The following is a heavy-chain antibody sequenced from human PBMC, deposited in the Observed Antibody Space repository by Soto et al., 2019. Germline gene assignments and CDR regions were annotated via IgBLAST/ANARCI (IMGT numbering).Heavy chain of an antibody. J-gene: IGHJ2*01. CDR2: ISSDGRTA. Sequence: GKGLVWVSRISSDGRTATYADSVRGRFTISRDNAKNTLYLQMNSLRAEDTAMYYCAFFFQAEDGIRDVRSVSAFLLNRSSDL. V-gene: IGHV3-74*01. CDR3: AFFFQAEDGIRDVRSVSAFLLNRSSDL. D-gene: IGHD3-10*02.